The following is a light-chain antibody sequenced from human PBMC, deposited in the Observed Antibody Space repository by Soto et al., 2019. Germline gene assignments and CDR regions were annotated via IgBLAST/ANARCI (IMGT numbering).Light chain of an antibody. J-gene: IGLJ3*02. V-gene: IGLV2-8*01. Sequence: QSALTQPPSASGSLGQSVTISCTGTSSDIGDYNYVSWYQQHAGKAPKLMIYEVSQRPSGVPDRFSGSKSGNTASLTVSGLQAEDEADYFCGSYVGRKSVVFGGGTKLTVL. CDR3: GSYVGRKSVV. CDR1: SSDIGDYNY. CDR2: EVS.